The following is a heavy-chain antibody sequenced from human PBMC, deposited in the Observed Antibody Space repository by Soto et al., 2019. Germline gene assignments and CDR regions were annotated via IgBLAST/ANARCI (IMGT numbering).Heavy chain of an antibody. CDR1: GFTFSSYA. D-gene: IGHD2-2*01. Sequence: EVQLLESGGNLEQPGGSLRLSCVASGFTFSSYAMSWVRQAPGKGLEWISAISGSGGSTYYADSVKGRFTISRDNSKNTLSLQMNSLRAEDTAIYYCARDLVPVAVSGAFDYWGQGTLVTVSS. CDR2: ISGSGGST. CDR3: ARDLVPVAVSGAFDY. V-gene: IGHV3-23*01. J-gene: IGHJ4*02.